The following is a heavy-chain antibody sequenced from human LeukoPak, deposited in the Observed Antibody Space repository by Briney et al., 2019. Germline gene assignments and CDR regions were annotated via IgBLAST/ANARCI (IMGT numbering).Heavy chain of an antibody. V-gene: IGHV4-59*01. D-gene: IGHD3-10*01. CDR1: GGSISSYY. CDR3: ARGYGSGSYFHGYYYYYMDV. CDR2: IYYSGST. Sequence: SETLSLTCTVSGGSISSYYWNWIRQPPGKGLEWIGYIYYSGSTNYNPSLKSRVTISVDTSKNQFSLKLSSVTAADTAVYYCARGYGSGSYFHGYYYYYMDVWGKGTTVTISS. J-gene: IGHJ6*03.